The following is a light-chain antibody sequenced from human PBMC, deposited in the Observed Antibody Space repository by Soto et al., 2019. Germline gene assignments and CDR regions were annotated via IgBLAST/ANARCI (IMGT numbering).Light chain of an antibody. J-gene: IGKJ4*02. Sequence: DIQMTQSPSTLSASVGDRVTITCRASQSITSLLAWYQQKPGEAPKLLIYKTSTLESGVPSRFSGSGSGTELTLTINNLQPDDFASYYCQHYNTYSPFGGGTKVEIK. CDR3: QHYNTYSP. CDR2: KTS. V-gene: IGKV1-5*03. CDR1: QSITSL.